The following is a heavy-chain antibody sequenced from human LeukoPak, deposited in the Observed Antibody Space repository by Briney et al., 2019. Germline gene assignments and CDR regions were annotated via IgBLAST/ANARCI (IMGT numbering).Heavy chain of an antibody. J-gene: IGHJ5*02. Sequence: ASVKVSCKASGYTFTSYDINWVRQATGQGLEWMGWMNPNSGNTGYAQKFQGRVTMTRNTSTSTAYMELSSLRSEDTAVYYCARAEGGYYDFWSGYPNWFDPWGQGTLVTVSS. CDR2: MNPNSGNT. CDR1: GYTFTSYD. V-gene: IGHV1-8*01. D-gene: IGHD3-3*01. CDR3: ARAEGGYYDFWSGYPNWFDP.